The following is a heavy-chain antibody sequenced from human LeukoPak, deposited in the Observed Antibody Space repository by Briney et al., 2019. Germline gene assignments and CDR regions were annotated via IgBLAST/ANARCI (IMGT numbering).Heavy chain of an antibody. V-gene: IGHV4-4*07. CDR2: IHTSGTT. D-gene: IGHD3-16*01. CDR3: ARGDYYDGGGRNWFDP. CDR1: GGSMIDYY. Sequence: SETLSLTCTVSGGSMIDYYWSFVRQSAGKGLEWMGRIHTSGTTFFNPSLKGRITMSVDTSQNQFSLRLSSVTAADTAVYFCARGDYYDGGGRNWFDPWGQGTLVTVSA. J-gene: IGHJ5*02.